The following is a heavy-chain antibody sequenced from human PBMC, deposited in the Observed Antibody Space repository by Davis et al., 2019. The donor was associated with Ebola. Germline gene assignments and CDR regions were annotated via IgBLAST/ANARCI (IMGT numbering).Heavy chain of an antibody. D-gene: IGHD4-17*01. CDR1: GDYISAYY. J-gene: IGHJ6*04. CDR2: LYHGGGT. CDR3: ARFTVTTGAWYYYYGMDV. Sequence: SETLSLTCTVSGDYISAYYWSWIRQPPGKGLEWIGNLYHGGGTNYSPSLKSRVTISVDTSKNQFSLKLSSVTAADTAVYYCARFTVTTGAWYYYYGMDVWGKGTTVTVSS. V-gene: IGHV4-59*12.